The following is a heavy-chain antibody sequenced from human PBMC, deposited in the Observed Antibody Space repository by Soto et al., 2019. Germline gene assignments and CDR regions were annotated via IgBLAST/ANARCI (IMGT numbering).Heavy chain of an antibody. Sequence: GGSLRLSCAASGFTFSSYAMSWVRQAPGKGLVWVSRINSDGSSTSYADSVKGRFTISRDNAKNTLYLQMNSLRAEDTAVYYCARARDGYNSPYYYYGMDVWGQGTTVTVSS. CDR1: GFTFSSYA. V-gene: IGHV3-74*01. D-gene: IGHD5-12*01. CDR3: ARARDGYNSPYYYYGMDV. J-gene: IGHJ6*02. CDR2: INSDGSST.